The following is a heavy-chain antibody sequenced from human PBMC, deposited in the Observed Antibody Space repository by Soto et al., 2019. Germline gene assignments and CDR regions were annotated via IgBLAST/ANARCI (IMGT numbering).Heavy chain of an antibody. V-gene: IGHV4-30-4*01. Sequence: SETLSLTCTVSGGSISSGDYYWSWIRQHPGKGLEWIGYIYYSGSTYYNPSLKSRVTISVDTSKNQFSLKLSSVTAADTAVYYCARWGEGELLLGPHDALDIWGQGTMVTVSS. CDR1: GGSISSGDYY. D-gene: IGHD1-26*01. CDR2: IYYSGST. CDR3: ARWGEGELLLGPHDALDI. J-gene: IGHJ3*02.